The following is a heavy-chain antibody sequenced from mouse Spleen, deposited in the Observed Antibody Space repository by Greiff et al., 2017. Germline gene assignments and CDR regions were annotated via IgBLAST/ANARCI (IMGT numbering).Heavy chain of an antibody. CDR3: ARGLLRGYFDV. D-gene: IGHD2-3*01. V-gene: IGHV1-81*01. J-gene: IGHJ1*01. CDR2: IYPRSGNT. Sequence: VQLQESGAELARPGASVKLSCKASGYTFTSYGISWVKQRPGQGLEWIGEIYPRSGNTYYNEKFKGKATLTADKSSSTAYMELHSLTSEDSAVYFCARGLLRGYFDVWGAGTTVTVSA. CDR1: GYTFTSYG.